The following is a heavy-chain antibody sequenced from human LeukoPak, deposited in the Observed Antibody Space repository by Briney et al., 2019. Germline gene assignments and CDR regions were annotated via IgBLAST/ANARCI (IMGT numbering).Heavy chain of an antibody. J-gene: IGHJ4*02. CDR2: IIPLFNIT. CDR3: EWSEIASANDY. D-gene: IGHD5-24*01. CDR1: GGIFNRFT. V-gene: IGHV1-69*02. Sequence: WASVKVSCKASGGIFNRFTIIWVRQAPGQGREWVGRIIPLFNITNYAQKFQGRVTITMDESTSATYLDLSSLTSADTAVYYCEWSEIASANDYWGQGTLVTVSS.